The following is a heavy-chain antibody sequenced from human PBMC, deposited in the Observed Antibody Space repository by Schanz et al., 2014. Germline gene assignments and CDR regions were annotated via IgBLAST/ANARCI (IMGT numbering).Heavy chain of an antibody. CDR3: ARGTDWNLHY. V-gene: IGHV3-13*01. CDR1: GFTFSSYA. Sequence: DVQLLESGGGLVQPGGSLRLSCAASGFTFSSYAMHWVRQGTGKGLEWVSTIGYLGDTYYPDSVKGRFTVSRDSGQNSLYLQMNSLRAGDTAVYYCARGTDWNLHYWGQGALVTVSS. CDR2: IGYLGDT. D-gene: IGHD1-1*01. J-gene: IGHJ4*02.